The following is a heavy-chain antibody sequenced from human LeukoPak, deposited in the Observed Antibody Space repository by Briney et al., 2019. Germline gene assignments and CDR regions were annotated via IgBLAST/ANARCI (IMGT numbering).Heavy chain of an antibody. CDR1: GGTFSSYA. J-gene: IGHJ6*02. CDR2: IIPIFGTA. D-gene: IGHD2-2*01. CDR3: ARGRGVVPAAMALYYYYGMDV. V-gene: IGHV1-69*01. Sequence: ASVKLSCKASGGTFSSYAISWVRQAPGQGLEWMGGIIPIFGTANYAQKFQGRVTITADESTSTAYMELSSLRSEDTAVYYCARGRGVVPAAMALYYYYGMDVWGQGTTVTVSS.